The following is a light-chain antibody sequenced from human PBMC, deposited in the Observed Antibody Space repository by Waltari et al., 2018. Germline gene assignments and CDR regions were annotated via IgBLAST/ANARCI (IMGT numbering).Light chain of an antibody. J-gene: IGLJ2*01. CDR3: CSNVGSSVF. Sequence: QSALTQPASVSGSPGQSITISCTGFNSNVGSYNLVSWYLKHPDQAPKLLIYEGNRRPSGVSNRFSGSKSDNTASLTLSGLQAEDEADYYCCSNVGSSVFFGGGTKLTVL. V-gene: IGLV2-23*03. CDR1: NSNVGSYNL. CDR2: EGN.